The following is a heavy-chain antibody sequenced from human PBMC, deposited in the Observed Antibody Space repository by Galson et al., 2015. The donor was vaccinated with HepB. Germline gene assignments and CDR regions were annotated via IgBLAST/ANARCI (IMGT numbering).Heavy chain of an antibody. CDR3: ARGSAVADDYYYYGMDV. D-gene: IGHD6-19*01. Sequence: SVKVYCKASGYTFTSYAMHWVRQAPGQRLEWMGWINAGNGNTKYSQKFQGRVTITRDTSASTAYMELSSLRSEDTAVYYCARGSAVADDYYYYGMDVWGQGTTVTVSS. V-gene: IGHV1-3*01. CDR1: GYTFTSYA. J-gene: IGHJ6*02. CDR2: INAGNGNT.